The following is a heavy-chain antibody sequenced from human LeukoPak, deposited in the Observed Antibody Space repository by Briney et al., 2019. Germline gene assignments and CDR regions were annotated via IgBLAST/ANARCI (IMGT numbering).Heavy chain of an antibody. CDR3: ARDASIAVAGTFFDY. V-gene: IGHV3-30-3*01. J-gene: IGHJ4*02. Sequence: GGSLRLSCAASGFTFSSYAMHWVRQAPGKGLEWVAVISYDGSNKYYADSVKGRFTISRDNSKNTLYLQMNSLGAEDTAVYYCARDASIAVAGTFFDYWGQGTLVTVSS. CDR2: ISYDGSNK. D-gene: IGHD6-19*01. CDR1: GFTFSSYA.